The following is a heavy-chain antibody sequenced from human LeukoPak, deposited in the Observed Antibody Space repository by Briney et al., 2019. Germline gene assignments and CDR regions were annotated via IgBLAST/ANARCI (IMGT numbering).Heavy chain of an antibody. V-gene: IGHV3-21*01. D-gene: IGHD2-2*01. Sequence: GGFLRLSCAASGFTLSNYDMNWVRQAPGKGLEWVSSISTSSRYIYYKDSVRGRFTISRDDAKNSLYLEMNSLRAEDTAVYYCARADCSSSTCYLRRSWFDPWGQGTLVTVSS. J-gene: IGHJ5*02. CDR1: GFTLSNYD. CDR2: ISTSSRYI. CDR3: ARADCSSSTCYLRRSWFDP.